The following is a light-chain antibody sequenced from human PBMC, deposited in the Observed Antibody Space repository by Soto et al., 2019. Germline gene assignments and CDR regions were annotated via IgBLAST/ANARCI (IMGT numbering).Light chain of an antibody. CDR3: IQDYNYPRT. CDR2: AAS. Sequence: TQSPSSLSASVGDRVTITCRASQGIRNDLGWYQQKPGKVPKLLIYAASTLESGVPSRFSGSGSGTDFILTISSLQPEDFATYYCIQDYNYPRTFGQGTKVEMK. J-gene: IGKJ1*01. CDR1: QGIRND. V-gene: IGKV1-6*01.